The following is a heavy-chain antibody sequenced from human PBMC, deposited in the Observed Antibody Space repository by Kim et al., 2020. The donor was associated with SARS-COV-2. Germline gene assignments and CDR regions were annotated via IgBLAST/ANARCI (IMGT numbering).Heavy chain of an antibody. CDR1: GYTLTAYY. V-gene: IGHV1-2*02. Sequence: ASVKVSCKASGYTLTAYYMPWVRQAPGQGLEWMGWINGNSGGINYAQKFQGRVTMTRDTSINTAYMELRRLRSDDTAVYYCARKNQLLYQDYYYGWDVWGQGTTVTVSS. D-gene: IGHD2-2*02. CDR2: INGNSGGI. CDR3: ARKNQLLYQDYYYGWDV. J-gene: IGHJ6*02.